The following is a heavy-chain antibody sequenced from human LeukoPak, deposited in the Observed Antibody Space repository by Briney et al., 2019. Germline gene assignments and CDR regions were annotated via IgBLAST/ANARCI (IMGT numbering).Heavy chain of an antibody. CDR1: GFTFSSYA. CDR3: AKAGCPSHPPYCSGTSYLLLTLFYYYGMDV. CDR2: ISGSGGST. D-gene: IGHD2-2*01. V-gene: IGHV3-23*01. Sequence: GGSLRLSCAASGFTFSSYAMSWVRQAPGKGLEWVSAISGSGGSTYYADSVKGRFTISRDNSKNTLYLQMNSLRAEDTAVYYCAKAGCPSHPPYCSGTSYLLLTLFYYYGMDVWGQGTTVTVSS. J-gene: IGHJ6*02.